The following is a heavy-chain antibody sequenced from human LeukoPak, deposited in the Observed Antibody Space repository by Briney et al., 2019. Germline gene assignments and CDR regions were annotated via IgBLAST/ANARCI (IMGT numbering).Heavy chain of an antibody. CDR2: IYYNGST. Sequence: SETLSLTCTVSGRSISSSSYYWGWIRQPPGKGLEWIGSIYYNGSTYYNPSLKSRVTISVDTSKNQFSLKLSSVTAADTAVYYCARVSYYDFWSGSMNYYYYYMDVWGKGTTVTVSS. V-gene: IGHV4-39*01. CDR3: ARVSYYDFWSGSMNYYYYYMDV. J-gene: IGHJ6*03. D-gene: IGHD3-3*01. CDR1: GRSISSSSYY.